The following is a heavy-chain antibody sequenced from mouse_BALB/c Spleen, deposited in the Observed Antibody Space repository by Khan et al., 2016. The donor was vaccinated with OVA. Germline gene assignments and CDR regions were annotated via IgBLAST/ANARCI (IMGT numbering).Heavy chain of an antibody. CDR1: GFSLTGYG. Sequence: QVQLKESGPGLVAPSQSLSITCTVSGFSLTGYGANWVRQPPGKGLEWLGMIWGDGSTDYNSVLKSRLSISKDNSKNQVFLKMNSLQTDDTAGYYCARDRYYYGRGLAYWGQGTLVTVSA. CDR3: ARDRYYYGRGLAY. J-gene: IGHJ3*01. CDR2: IWGDGST. V-gene: IGHV2-6-7*01. D-gene: IGHD1-1*01.